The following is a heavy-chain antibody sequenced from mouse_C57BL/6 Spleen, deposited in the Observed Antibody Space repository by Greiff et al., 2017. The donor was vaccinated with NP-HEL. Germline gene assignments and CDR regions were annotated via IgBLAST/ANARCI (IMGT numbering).Heavy chain of an antibody. CDR2: INPNNGGT. CDR1: GYTFTDYN. D-gene: IGHD2-5*01. Sequence: EVQLQQSGPELVKPGASVKIPCKASGYTFTDYNMDWVKQSHGKSLEWIGDINPNNGGTIYNQKFKGKATLTVDKSSSTAYMELRSLTSEDTAVYYCARKAYYSNYGSLAYWGQGTLVTVSA. J-gene: IGHJ3*01. V-gene: IGHV1-18*01. CDR3: ARKAYYSNYGSLAY.